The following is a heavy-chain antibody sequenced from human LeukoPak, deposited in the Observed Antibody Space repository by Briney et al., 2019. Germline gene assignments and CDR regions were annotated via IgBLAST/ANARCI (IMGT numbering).Heavy chain of an antibody. J-gene: IGHJ4*02. CDR1: GFTFSDYS. Sequence: GGSLRLSCAASGFTFSDYSMNWVRQAPGKGLECVSYIGGSGTPIYYADSVKDRFTISRDNAKNSLYLQMNSLRAEDTAVYYCVRDLYYSFDYWGQGSLVTVSS. CDR2: IGGSGTPI. CDR3: VRDLYYSFDY. V-gene: IGHV3-48*01. D-gene: IGHD2/OR15-2a*01.